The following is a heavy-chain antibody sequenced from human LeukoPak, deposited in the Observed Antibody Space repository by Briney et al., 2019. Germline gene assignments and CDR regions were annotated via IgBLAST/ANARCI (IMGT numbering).Heavy chain of an antibody. Sequence: SETLSLTCTVSAGHISSYYWSWIRQPPGKGLEWIGYVYYSARTDCNPSLKSRVSISVDKLKSQFSLKLSSVTAADTGVYFCARGGGCTGGDCYSDWFDPWGPGILVTVSS. J-gene: IGHJ5*02. V-gene: IGHV4-59*12. CDR3: ARGGGCTGGDCYSDWFDP. CDR1: AGHISSYY. D-gene: IGHD2-21*02. CDR2: VYYSART.